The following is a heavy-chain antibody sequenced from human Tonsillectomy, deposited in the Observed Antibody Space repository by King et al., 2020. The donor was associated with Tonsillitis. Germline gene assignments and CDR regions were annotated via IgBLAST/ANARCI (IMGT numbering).Heavy chain of an antibody. CDR2: IAWDDDK. V-gene: IGHV2-70*11. CDR1: GFSLSSSGMC. D-gene: IGHD3-10*01. Sequence: VTLKESGPALVKPTQTLTLTCTFSGFSLSSSGMCVSWIRQPPGKALEWLAHIAWDDDKYYSTSLKTRLAISKDTSKNQVVLTMANMDPVDTATYYCARPSRGAEYFQHWGPGTLVTVSS. CDR3: ARPSRGAEYFQH. J-gene: IGHJ1*01.